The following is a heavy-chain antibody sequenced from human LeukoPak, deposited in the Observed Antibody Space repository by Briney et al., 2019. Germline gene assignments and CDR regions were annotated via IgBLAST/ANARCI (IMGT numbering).Heavy chain of an antibody. J-gene: IGHJ4*02. CDR1: GFTFSSCA. CDR3: AKDVPGYSYGLLGYYFDY. D-gene: IGHD5-18*01. V-gene: IGHV3-23*01. CDR2: ISGSGGST. Sequence: GGSLRLSCAASGFTFSSCAMSWVRQAPGKGLEWVSAISGSGGSTYYADSVKGRFTISRDNSKNTLYLQMNSLRAEDTAVYYCAKDVPGYSYGLLGYYFDYWGQGTLVTVSS.